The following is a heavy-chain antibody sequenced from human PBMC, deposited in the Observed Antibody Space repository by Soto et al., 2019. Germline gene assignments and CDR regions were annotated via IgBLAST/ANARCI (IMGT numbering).Heavy chain of an antibody. Sequence: GGSLRLSCAASGFTFSSYAMSWVRQAPGKGLEWVSAISGSGGSTYYADSVKGRFTISRDNSKNTLYLQMNSLRAEDTAVYYCAGPRGAQIPSHYYGSGSYYGVDYWGQGTLVTVSS. V-gene: IGHV3-23*01. CDR3: AGPRGAQIPSHYYGSGSYYGVDY. CDR2: ISGSGGST. J-gene: IGHJ4*02. CDR1: GFTFSSYA. D-gene: IGHD3-10*01.